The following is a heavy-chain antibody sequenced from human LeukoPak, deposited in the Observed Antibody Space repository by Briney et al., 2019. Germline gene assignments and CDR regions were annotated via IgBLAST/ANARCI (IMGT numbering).Heavy chain of an antibody. CDR3: ARDRGCSGGSCSDAFDI. CDR1: GYTFTGYY. V-gene: IGHV1-2*02. CDR2: INPNSGGT. Sequence: GASVKVSCKASGYTFTGYYMHWVRQAPGQGLEWMGWINPNSGGTNYAQKFQGRVTMTRDTSISTAYMELSRLRSDDTAVYYCARDRGCSGGSCSDAFDIWGQGTMVTVSS. D-gene: IGHD2-15*01. J-gene: IGHJ3*02.